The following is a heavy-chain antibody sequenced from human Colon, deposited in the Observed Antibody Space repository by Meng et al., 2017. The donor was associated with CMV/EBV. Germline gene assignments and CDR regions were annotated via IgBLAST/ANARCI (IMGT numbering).Heavy chain of an antibody. V-gene: IGHV3-7*01. CDR3: ARNPFDSSGYYFDY. Sequence: GSLKISCAASGFTFSNYWMTWVRQAPGKGLEWVANIKQDGSEKYYVDSVKGRFTVSRDIAKNSLYLQMNSLRAEDTAVYYCARNPFDSSGYYFDYWGQGVLVTVSS. J-gene: IGHJ4*02. CDR1: GFTFSNYW. CDR2: IKQDGSEK. D-gene: IGHD3-22*01.